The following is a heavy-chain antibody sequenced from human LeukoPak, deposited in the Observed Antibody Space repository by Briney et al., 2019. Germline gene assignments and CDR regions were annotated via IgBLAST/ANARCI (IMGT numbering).Heavy chain of an antibody. CDR2: ISGSGGST. Sequence: PGGSLRLSCAASGFTFSSYAMGWVRQAPGKGLEWVSAISGSGGSTYYADSVKGRFTISRDNSKNTLYLQMNSLRAEDTAVYYCAKLHYYYDLGPSPFDYWGQGTLVTVSS. CDR1: GFTFSSYA. J-gene: IGHJ4*02. D-gene: IGHD3-22*01. CDR3: AKLHYYYDLGPSPFDY. V-gene: IGHV3-23*01.